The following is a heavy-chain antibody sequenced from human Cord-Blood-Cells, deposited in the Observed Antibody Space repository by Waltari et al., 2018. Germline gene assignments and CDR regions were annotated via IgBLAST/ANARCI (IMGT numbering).Heavy chain of an antibody. D-gene: IGHD3-3*01. CDR3: TRPSYDSRPPFQH. J-gene: IGHJ1*01. CDR1: GFTFSGSA. V-gene: IGHV3-73*02. Sequence: EVQLVESGGGLVQPGGSLKLSCAASGFTFSGSAMHWVRQASGKGLEWVGRIRSKAKSYATEDAASVKGRVTISRDDSKNTAYLQMNSLKTEDTAVYYCTRPSYDSRPPFQHWGQGTLVTVSS. CDR2: IRSKAKSYAT.